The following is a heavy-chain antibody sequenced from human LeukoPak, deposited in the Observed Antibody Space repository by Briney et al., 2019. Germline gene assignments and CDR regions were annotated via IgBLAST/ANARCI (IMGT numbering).Heavy chain of an antibody. D-gene: IGHD1-20*01. J-gene: IGHJ4*02. CDR2: IYYSGST. CDR3: ARHRLTGGAFDY. CDR1: GGSISSYY. V-gene: IGHV4-59*08. Sequence: SETPPLTCTVSGGSISSYYWSWIRQPPGKGLEWIGYIYYSGSTNYNPSLKSRVTISVDTSKNQFSLKLSSVTAADTAVYYCARHRLTGGAFDYWGQGTLVTVSS.